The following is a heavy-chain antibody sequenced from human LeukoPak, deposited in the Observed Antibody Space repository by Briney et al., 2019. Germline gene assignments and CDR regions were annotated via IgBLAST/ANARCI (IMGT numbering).Heavy chain of an antibody. D-gene: IGHD4-23*01. CDR1: GFTFSDYY. CDR3: ARVRTAVTPYFDY. CDR2: ISSSSSYT. V-gene: IGHV3-11*05. J-gene: IGHJ4*02. Sequence: GGSLRLSCAASGFTFSDYYMSWIRQAPGKGLEWVSYISSSSSYTNYADSVKGRFTISRDNAKNSLYLQMNSLRAEDTAVYYCARVRTAVTPYFDYWGQGTLVTVSS.